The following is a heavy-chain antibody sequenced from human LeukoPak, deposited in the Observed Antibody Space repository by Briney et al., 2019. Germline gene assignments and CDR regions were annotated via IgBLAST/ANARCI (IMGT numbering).Heavy chain of an antibody. D-gene: IGHD3-3*01. V-gene: IGHV4-61*01. CDR1: GGSISSGTYY. CDR3: ARRSTIFGVVYFDY. Sequence: SETLSLTCTVSGGSISSGTYYWNWIRQHPGKGLEWIGYIHYSGSTNYNPSLKSRVTISVDTSKNQFSLKLSSVTAADTAVYYCARRSTIFGVVYFDYWGQGTLVTASS. J-gene: IGHJ4*02. CDR2: IHYSGST.